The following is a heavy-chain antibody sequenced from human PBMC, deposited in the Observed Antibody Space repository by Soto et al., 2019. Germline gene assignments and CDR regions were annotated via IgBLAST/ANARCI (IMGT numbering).Heavy chain of an antibody. D-gene: IGHD1-1*01. CDR1: GGTFSSYT. Sequence: QVQLVQSGAEVKKPGSSVKVSCTAYGGTFSSYTISWVRQSPGQGLEWMGRIIPILVIANYAQKFQGRVTITADKDTSTAYKELSSLRSEDTAVYSCEGTVLRNKTDYWGQGTLVTVSS. CDR3: EGTVLRNKTDY. CDR2: IIPILVIA. J-gene: IGHJ4*02. V-gene: IGHV1-69*02.